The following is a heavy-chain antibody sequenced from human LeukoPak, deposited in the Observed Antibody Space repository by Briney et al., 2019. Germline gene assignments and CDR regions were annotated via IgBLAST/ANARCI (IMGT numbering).Heavy chain of an antibody. CDR2: ISSSSSTI. CDR3: AREGEQLVDYYFDY. V-gene: IGHV3-48*04. Sequence: GGSLRLSCAASGFTLSSYSMNWVRQAPGKGLEWVSYISSSSSTIYYADSVKGRFTISRDNAKNSLYLQMNSLRAEDTAVYYCAREGEQLVDYYFDYWGQGTLVTVSS. J-gene: IGHJ4*02. CDR1: GFTLSSYS. D-gene: IGHD6-6*01.